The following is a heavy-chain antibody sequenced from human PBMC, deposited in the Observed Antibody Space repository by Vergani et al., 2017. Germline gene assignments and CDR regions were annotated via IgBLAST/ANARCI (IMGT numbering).Heavy chain of an antibody. CDR1: GFTFSNYA. J-gene: IGHJ3*02. V-gene: IGHV3-30*04. Sequence: QVQLVESGGGVVQPGRSLRLSCAASGFTFSNYAMHWVRQPPGKGLEWVAVISYDGSHKYYADSVKGRFTISRDNSKNTLYLQMNSLRPEDTAVFYCARARRSSGWFDAFDIWGQGTMVTVSS. D-gene: IGHD6-19*01. CDR3: ARARRSSGWFDAFDI. CDR2: ISYDGSHK.